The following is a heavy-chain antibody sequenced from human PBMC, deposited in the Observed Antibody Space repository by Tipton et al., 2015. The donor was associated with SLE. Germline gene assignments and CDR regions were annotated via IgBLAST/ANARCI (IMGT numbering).Heavy chain of an antibody. J-gene: IGHJ6*02. CDR2: IWYDGSNK. D-gene: IGHD4-17*01. Sequence: SLRLSCAASGFTFSSYGMHWVRQAPGKGLEWVAVIWYDGSNKYYADSVKGRFTISRDNSKNTLYLQMNSLRAEDTAVYYCARDGATVTFSYYGMDVWGQGTTVTVSS. V-gene: IGHV3-33*01. CDR3: ARDGATVTFSYYGMDV. CDR1: GFTFSSYG.